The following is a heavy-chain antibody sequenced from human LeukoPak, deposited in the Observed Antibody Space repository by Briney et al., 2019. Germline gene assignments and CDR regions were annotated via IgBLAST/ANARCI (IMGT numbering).Heavy chain of an antibody. CDR3: ASPPTYYYDSSGLGLGY. J-gene: IGHJ4*02. CDR1: GFPLSSYA. D-gene: IGHD3-22*01. V-gene: IGHV3-30-3*01. Sequence: GGSLRLSCAAPGFPLSSYAMQWVRQAPGKGLEWVAVISYDGSNKYYADSVKGRFTISRDNSKNTLYLQMNSLRAEDTAVYYCASPPTYYYDSSGLGLGYWGQGTLVTVSS. CDR2: ISYDGSNK.